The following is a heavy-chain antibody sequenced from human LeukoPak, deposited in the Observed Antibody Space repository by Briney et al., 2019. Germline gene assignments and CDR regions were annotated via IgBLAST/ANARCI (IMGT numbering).Heavy chain of an antibody. Sequence: PSETLSLTCTVSGGSISSGDYYWSWIRQPPGKGLEWIGYIYYSGSTYYNPSLKSRVTISVDTSKNQFSLKLSSVTAADTAVYYCARGAPPYPHTTLTSDSWGQGTLVTVSS. CDR3: ARGAPPYPHTTLTSDS. D-gene: IGHD2/OR15-2a*01. CDR1: GGSISSGDYY. V-gene: IGHV4-30-4*08. J-gene: IGHJ4*02. CDR2: IYYSGST.